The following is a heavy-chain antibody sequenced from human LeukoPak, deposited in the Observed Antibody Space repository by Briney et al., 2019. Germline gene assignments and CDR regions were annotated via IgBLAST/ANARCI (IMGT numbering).Heavy chain of an antibody. CDR1: GGSISSYS. V-gene: IGHV4-4*07. Sequence: SETLCLTCTVSGGSISSYSWSWMRQPAGKGLEWIERIYPRESPNYNPSLKSRVIMSVDKSKNQFSLKLRSVTAADTAVYYCAREWHHVFDYWGQGNLVTVSS. CDR3: AREWHHVFDY. J-gene: IGHJ4*02. D-gene: IGHD5-12*01. CDR2: IYPRESP.